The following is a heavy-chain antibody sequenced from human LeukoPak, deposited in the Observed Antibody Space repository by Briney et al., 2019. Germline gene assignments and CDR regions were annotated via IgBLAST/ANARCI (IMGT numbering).Heavy chain of an antibody. J-gene: IGHJ4*02. D-gene: IGHD3-3*01. CDR1: GGSISSSN. CDR2: SGSGGST. CDR3: AKDFWSGYYPNC. Sequence: PSGTLSLTCAVSGGSISSSNWWSWVRQAPGKGLEWVSGSGSGGSTYYADSVKGRFTISRDNSKNTLYLQMNSLRAEDTAVYYCAKDFWSGYYPNCWGQGTLVTVSS. V-gene: IGHV3-23*01.